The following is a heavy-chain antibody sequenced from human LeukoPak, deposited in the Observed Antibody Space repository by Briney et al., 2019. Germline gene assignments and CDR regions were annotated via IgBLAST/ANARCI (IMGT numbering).Heavy chain of an antibody. J-gene: IGHJ4*02. Sequence: GASVKVSCKASGYTFAGYYMHWVRQAPGQGLEWMGWIIPIFGTANYAQKFQGRVTITADESTSTAYMELSSLRSEDTAVYYCAREPSGAHFDYWGQGTLVTVSS. CDR3: AREPSGAHFDY. CDR1: GYTFAGYY. V-gene: IGHV1-69*13. D-gene: IGHD3-10*01. CDR2: IIPIFGTA.